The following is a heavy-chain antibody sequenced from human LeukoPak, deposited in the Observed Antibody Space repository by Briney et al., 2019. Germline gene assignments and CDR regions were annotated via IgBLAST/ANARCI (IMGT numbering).Heavy chain of an antibody. CDR3: AGAVAGDYYYYGMTS. D-gene: IGHD6-19*01. Sequence: SVKVSCKASGGTFSSYAISWVRQAPGQGLEWMGGIIPIFGAANYAQKFQGRVTITADESTSTAYMELSSLRSEDTAVYYCAGAVAGDYYYYGMTSGAKGPRSPSP. CDR1: GGTFSSYA. CDR2: IIPIFGAA. J-gene: IGHJ6*02. V-gene: IGHV1-69*13.